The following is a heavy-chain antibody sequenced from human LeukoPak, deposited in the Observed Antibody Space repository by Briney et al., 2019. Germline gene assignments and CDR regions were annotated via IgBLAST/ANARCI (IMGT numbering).Heavy chain of an antibody. Sequence: SETLSLTCAVSGYSICSGYYWGWIRQPPGKGLEWIGSIYHSGSTYYNPSLKSRVTISVDTSKNQFSLKLSSVTAADTAVYYCARQGLGIAAALFDPWGQGTLVTVSS. D-gene: IGHD6-13*01. V-gene: IGHV4-38-2*01. CDR1: GYSICSGYY. CDR3: ARQGLGIAAALFDP. CDR2: IYHSGST. J-gene: IGHJ5*02.